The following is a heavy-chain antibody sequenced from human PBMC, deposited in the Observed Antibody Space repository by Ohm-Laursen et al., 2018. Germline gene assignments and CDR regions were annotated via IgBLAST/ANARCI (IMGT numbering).Heavy chain of an antibody. D-gene: IGHD3-10*01. CDR3: AKSRSGDGINFDC. V-gene: IGHV3-23*01. CDR1: GFTFSRYA. CDR2: IRDSGGGS. Sequence: SLRLSCAAFGFTFSRYAMSWVRQAPGKGLEWVSTIRDSGGGSHYADSVKGRFTVSRDNSKNTLCLQVNSLRAEDTAVYYCAKSRSGDGINFDCWGQGTLVTVSS. J-gene: IGHJ4*02.